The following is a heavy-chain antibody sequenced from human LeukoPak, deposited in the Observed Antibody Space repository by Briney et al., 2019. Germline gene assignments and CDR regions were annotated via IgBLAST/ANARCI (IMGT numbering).Heavy chain of an antibody. J-gene: IGHJ4*02. V-gene: IGHV3-30*03. D-gene: IGHD1-1*01. CDR2: ISYDGSNK. CDR1: GFTFSSYG. Sequence: PGRSLRLSCAASGFTFSSYGMHWVRQAPGKGLEWVAVISYDGSNKYYADSVKGRFTISRDNAKNSLYLQMNSLRAEDTAVYYCARDGLSTTDFDYWGQGTLVTVSS. CDR3: ARDGLSTTDFDY.